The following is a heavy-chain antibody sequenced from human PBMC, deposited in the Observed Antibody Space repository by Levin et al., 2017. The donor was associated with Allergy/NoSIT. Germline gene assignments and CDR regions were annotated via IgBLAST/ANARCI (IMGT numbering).Heavy chain of an antibody. Sequence: GESLKISCAASGFTFSSYGMHWVRQAPGKGLEWVAVISYDGSNKYYADSVKGRFTISRDNSKNTLYLQMNSLRAEDTAVYYCAKDVVGATNYYYYGMDVWGQGTTVTVSS. J-gene: IGHJ6*02. CDR1: GFTFSSYG. V-gene: IGHV3-30*18. D-gene: IGHD1-26*01. CDR2: ISYDGSNK. CDR3: AKDVVGATNYYYYGMDV.